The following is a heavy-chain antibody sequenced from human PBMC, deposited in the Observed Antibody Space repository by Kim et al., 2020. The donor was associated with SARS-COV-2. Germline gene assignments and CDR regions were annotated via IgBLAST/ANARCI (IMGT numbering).Heavy chain of an antibody. D-gene: IGHD2-8*01. Sequence: NYNPSLKSRVTISVDTAKNQFSLKLSSVTAADTAVYYCASKMVYASDFDYWGQGTLVTVSS. J-gene: IGHJ4*02. CDR3: ASKMVYASDFDY. V-gene: IGHV4-34*01.